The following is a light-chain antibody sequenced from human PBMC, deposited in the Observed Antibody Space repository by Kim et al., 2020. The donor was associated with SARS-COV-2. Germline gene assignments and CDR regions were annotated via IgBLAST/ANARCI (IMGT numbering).Light chain of an antibody. V-gene: IGLV3-21*04. CDR2: YDS. J-gene: IGLJ3*02. CDR1: NIGSKS. CDR3: QVWDSSSEHPV. Sequence: APGKTARITCGGNNIGSKSVHWYQQKPGQAPVLVIYYDSDRPSGIPERFSGSNSGNTATLTISRVEAGDEADYYCQVWDSSSEHPVFGGGTKLTVL.